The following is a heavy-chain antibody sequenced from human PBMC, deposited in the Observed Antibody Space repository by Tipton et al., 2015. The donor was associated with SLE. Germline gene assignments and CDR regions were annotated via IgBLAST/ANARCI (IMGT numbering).Heavy chain of an antibody. J-gene: IGHJ1*01. D-gene: IGHD6-19*01. CDR1: GFTFGDYA. CDR3: TIRGWGSGWLAEHLQH. CDR2: IRSKAYGGTT. Sequence: SLRLSCTASGFTFGDYAMSWVRQAPGKGLEWVGFIRSKAYGGTTEYAASVKGRFTISRDDSKSIAYLQMNSLKTEDTAVYYCTIRGWGSGWLAEHLQHWGQGTLVPVPS. V-gene: IGHV3-49*04.